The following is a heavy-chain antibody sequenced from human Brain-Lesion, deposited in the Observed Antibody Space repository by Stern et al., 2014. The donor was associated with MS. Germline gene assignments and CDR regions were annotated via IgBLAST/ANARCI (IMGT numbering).Heavy chain of an antibody. J-gene: IGHJ4*02. CDR3: ATYYYDSTGYNDF. CDR1: GYTFTGYY. Sequence: VQLVQSGAEVKKPGASVKVSCKASGYTFTGYYMHWVRQAPGQGLERVGWSNPKSGGTNYAQKFQGWVTMTRDTSINTAYMELSRLRSDDTAVYYCATYYYDSTGYNDFWGQGTLVTVSS. D-gene: IGHD3-22*01. V-gene: IGHV1-2*04. CDR2: SNPKSGGT.